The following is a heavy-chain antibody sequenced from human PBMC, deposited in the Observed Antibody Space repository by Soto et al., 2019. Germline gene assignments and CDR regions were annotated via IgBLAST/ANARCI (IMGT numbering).Heavy chain of an antibody. CDR1: GYTFSNYD. CDR2: LNPNTDKT. CDR3: ARGIKGLPPSAFDI. Sequence: XSVKVSCEASGYTFSNYDINWGRQATGQGLEWMGWLNPNTDKTGSAQKFQGRVTMTRNTSISTAYLELSGLRSDDTAVYYCARGIKGLPPSAFDIWGQGTRVTVSS. D-gene: IGHD5-12*01. J-gene: IGHJ3*02. V-gene: IGHV1-8*01.